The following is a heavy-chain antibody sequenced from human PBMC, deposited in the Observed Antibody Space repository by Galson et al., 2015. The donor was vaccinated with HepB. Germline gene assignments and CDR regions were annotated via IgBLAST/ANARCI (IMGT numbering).Heavy chain of an antibody. D-gene: IGHD3-22*01. CDR2: INPTGGST. V-gene: IGHV1-46*01. J-gene: IGHJ4*02. CDR3: AREGAKSYYDSSGYHFDY. Sequence: SVKVSCKASGYTFTSYYMHWVRQAPGQGLEWMGIINPTGGSTRYAQKFQGRLTMTRDTSTSTVYMELSSLRSGDTAVYYCAREGAKSYYDSSGYHFDYWGQGALVTVSS. CDR1: GYTFTSYY.